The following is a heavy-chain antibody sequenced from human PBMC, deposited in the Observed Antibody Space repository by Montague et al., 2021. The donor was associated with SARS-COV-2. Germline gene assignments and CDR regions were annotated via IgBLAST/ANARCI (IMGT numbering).Heavy chain of an antibody. CDR1: RGSFSGYY. J-gene: IGHJ4*02. CDR2: INHSGGV. CDR3: ARGYCSSTTCYRSFHY. Sequence: SETLSLTCTVHRGSFSGYYWTWIRQPPGKGLEWIGEINHSGGVNXNPSLKSRVTISVATSKNHFSLKLRSVTAADTAIYYCARGYCSSTTCYRSFHYWGQGTLVAVSS. D-gene: IGHD2-2*01. V-gene: IGHV4-34*01.